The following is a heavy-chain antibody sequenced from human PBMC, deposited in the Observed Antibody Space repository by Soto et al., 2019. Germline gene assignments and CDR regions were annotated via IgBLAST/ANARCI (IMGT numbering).Heavy chain of an antibody. CDR1: GFSFSIYW. V-gene: IGHV3-74*01. J-gene: IGHJ4*02. CDR2: INPDGSTT. CDR3: ARDLKGSPDY. D-gene: IGHD1-26*01. Sequence: EGQLVESGGGLVQPGGSLRLSCAASGFSFSIYWMNWVRQAPGKGLVWVSLINPDGSTTTYADSVKGRFTISRDDAKNTVYLQMNSLRVEATAVYYCARDLKGSPDYWGQGTLVTVSS.